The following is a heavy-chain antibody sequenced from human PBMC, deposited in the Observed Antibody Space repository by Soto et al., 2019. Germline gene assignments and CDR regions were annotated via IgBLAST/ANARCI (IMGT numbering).Heavy chain of an antibody. CDR1: GYTFTSYA. CDR3: ARDLWLGESFRYYFDY. V-gene: IGHV1-3*04. Sequence: ASVKVSCQASGYTFTSYAIHWVRQAPGQRLEWMGWINTANGKTKYSQKFQGRVTITRDTSASTAYMELSSLTSEDTALYYCARDLWLGESFRYYFDYWAQGTLVTAPQ. J-gene: IGHJ4*01. D-gene: IGHD3-10*01. CDR2: INTANGKT.